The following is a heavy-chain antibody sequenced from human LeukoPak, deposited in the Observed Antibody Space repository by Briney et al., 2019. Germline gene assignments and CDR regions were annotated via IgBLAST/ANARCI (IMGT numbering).Heavy chain of an antibody. J-gene: IGHJ6*03. Sequence: PSETLSLTCTVSGGSISSYYWSWIRQPPGKGLEWIGYIYTSGGTNYNPSLKSRVTISVDTSKNHLSLKLSSVTAADTAVYYCARRSQGYYYMDVWGKGTTVTVSS. CDR1: GGSISSYY. V-gene: IGHV4-4*09. CDR3: ARRSQGYYYMDV. CDR2: IYTSGGT.